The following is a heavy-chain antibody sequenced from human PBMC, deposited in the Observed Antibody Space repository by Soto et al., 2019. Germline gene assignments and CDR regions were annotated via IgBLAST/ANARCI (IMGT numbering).Heavy chain of an antibody. CDR2: IYYSGST. CDR1: GGSISSYY. Sequence: QVQLQESGPGLVKPSETLFLTCTVSGGSISSYYWSWIRQPPGKGLEWIGYIYYSGSTNYNPSLKSRVTISVDTSKNQFSLKLSSVTAEDTAVYYCARERGTVGDFDYWGQGTLVTVSS. CDR3: ARERGTVGDFDY. J-gene: IGHJ4*02. V-gene: IGHV4-59*01. D-gene: IGHD3-16*01.